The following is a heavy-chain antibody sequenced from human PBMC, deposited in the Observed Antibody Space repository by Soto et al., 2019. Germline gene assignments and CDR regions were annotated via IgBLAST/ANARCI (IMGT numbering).Heavy chain of an antibody. J-gene: IGHJ6*02. Sequence: QPGGSLRLSCAASGFTFSSYAMHWVRQAPGKGLEWVAVISYDGSNKYYADSVKGRFTISRDNSKNTLYLQMNSLRAEDTAVYYCARDLGIVVVPAAWYYYYGMDVWGQGTTVTVS. CDR2: ISYDGSNK. CDR1: GFTFSSYA. D-gene: IGHD2-2*01. V-gene: IGHV3-30-3*01. CDR3: ARDLGIVVVPAAWYYYYGMDV.